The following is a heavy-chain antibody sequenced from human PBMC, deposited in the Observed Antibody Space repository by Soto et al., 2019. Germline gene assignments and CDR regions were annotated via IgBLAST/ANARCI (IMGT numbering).Heavy chain of an antibody. V-gene: IGHV4-61*08. J-gene: IGHJ4*02. CDR1: GGSISSGDYY. Sequence: PSETLSLTCTVSGGSISSGDYYWSWIRQPPGKGLEWIGYISYSGSTYYNPSLKSRVTISADTSKNQFSLRMNSMIAADTAVYYCARADPDASVGYWGQGTLVTVSS. CDR2: ISYSGST. CDR3: ARADPDASVGY. D-gene: IGHD2-15*01.